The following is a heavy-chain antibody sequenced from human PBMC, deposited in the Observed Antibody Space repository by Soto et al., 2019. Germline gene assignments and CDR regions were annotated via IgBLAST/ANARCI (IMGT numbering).Heavy chain of an antibody. CDR2: ISYDGSNK. V-gene: IGHV3-30-3*01. CDR3: ARDPRIVVVTANDAFDI. D-gene: IGHD2-21*02. J-gene: IGHJ3*02. Sequence: QVPLVESGGGVVQPGRSLRLSCAASGFTFSSYAMHWVRQAPGKGLEWVAVISYDGSNKYYADSVKGRFTISRDNSKNTLYLQMNSLRAEDTAVYYCARDPRIVVVTANDAFDIWGQGTMVTVSS. CDR1: GFTFSSYA.